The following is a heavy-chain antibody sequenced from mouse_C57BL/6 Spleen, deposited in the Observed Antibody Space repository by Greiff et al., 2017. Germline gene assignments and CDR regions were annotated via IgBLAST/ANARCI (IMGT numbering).Heavy chain of an antibody. CDR2: ISSGGSYT. J-gene: IGHJ1*03. CDR3: ASNYYGSNFDV. V-gene: IGHV5-6*01. Sequence: EVKVVESGGDLVKPGGSLKLSCAASGFTFSSYGMSWVRQTPDKRLEWVATISSGGSYTYYPDSVKGRFTISRDNAKNTLYLQMSSLKSEDTAMYYCASNYYGSNFDVWGTGTTVTVSS. D-gene: IGHD1-1*01. CDR1: GFTFSSYG.